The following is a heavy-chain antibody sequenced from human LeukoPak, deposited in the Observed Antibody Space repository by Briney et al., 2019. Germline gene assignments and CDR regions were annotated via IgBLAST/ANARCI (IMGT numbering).Heavy chain of an antibody. Sequence: ASVKVSCKASGYIFTSYDINWVRQATGQGLEWMGWISAYNGNTKYAQKLQGRVTMTTDTSTSTAYMELRSLRSDDTAVYYCARDMFPGSSGVVIKNMDIWGKGTTVTVSS. CDR1: GYIFTSYD. CDR2: ISAYNGNT. J-gene: IGHJ6*03. CDR3: ARDMFPGSSGVVIKNMDI. D-gene: IGHD3-3*01. V-gene: IGHV1-18*01.